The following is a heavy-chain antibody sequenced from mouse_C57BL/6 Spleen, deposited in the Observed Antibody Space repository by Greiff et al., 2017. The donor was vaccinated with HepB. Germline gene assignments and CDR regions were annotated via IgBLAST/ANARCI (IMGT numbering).Heavy chain of an antibody. CDR1: GYTFTEYT. CDR2: FYPGSGSI. CDR3: ARHEGSHYYGSGWYFDV. D-gene: IGHD1-1*01. V-gene: IGHV1-62-2*01. Sequence: QVQLQQSGAELVKPGASVKLSCKASGYTFTEYTIHWVKQRSGQGLEWIGWFYPGSGSIKYNEKFKDKATLTADKSSSTVYMELSRLTSEDSAVYFCARHEGSHYYGSGWYFDVWGTGTTVTVSS. J-gene: IGHJ1*03.